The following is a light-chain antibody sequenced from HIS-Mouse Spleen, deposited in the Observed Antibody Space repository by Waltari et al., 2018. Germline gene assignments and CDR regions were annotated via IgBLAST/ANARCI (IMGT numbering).Light chain of an antibody. J-gene: IGKJ4*01. Sequence: DIQMTQSPSSLSASVGVRVTITCQASQDISNYLNWYQQKPGKAPKLLIYDASNLETGVPSRFSGSGSGTDFTFTISSLQPEDIATYYCQQYDNLLTFGGGTKVEIK. CDR3: QQYDNLLT. CDR2: DAS. V-gene: IGKV1-33*01. CDR1: QDISNY.